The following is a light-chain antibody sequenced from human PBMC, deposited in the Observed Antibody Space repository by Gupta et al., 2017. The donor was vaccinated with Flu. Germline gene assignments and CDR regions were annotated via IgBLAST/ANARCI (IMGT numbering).Light chain of an antibody. V-gene: IGKV1-27*01. CDR2: AAS. Sequence: GDRVTITCRASQDISSYVAWYQQKSGKVPKLLIYAASSLRSGVPSRFSGSGSGTVFTLTIISLQPEDFATYYCQKYNSAPPTFGGGTKVEIK. CDR3: QKYNSAPPT. CDR1: QDISSY. J-gene: IGKJ4*01.